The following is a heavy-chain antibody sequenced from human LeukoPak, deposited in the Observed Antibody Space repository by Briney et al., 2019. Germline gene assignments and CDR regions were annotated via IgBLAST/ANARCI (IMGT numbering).Heavy chain of an antibody. Sequence: GGSLRLSCAASGFTLSHNFMSWVRQAPGEGLEWVAVIYSGGYTNYPNSVKGRFTISRDNSMNTLYLQMSILRAEDTAVYYCAKIGCGSGPNRYDYWGRGTLVTVSS. CDR3: AKIGCGSGPNRYDY. CDR1: GFTLSHNF. J-gene: IGHJ4*02. CDR2: IYSGGYT. V-gene: IGHV3-66*01. D-gene: IGHD6-19*01.